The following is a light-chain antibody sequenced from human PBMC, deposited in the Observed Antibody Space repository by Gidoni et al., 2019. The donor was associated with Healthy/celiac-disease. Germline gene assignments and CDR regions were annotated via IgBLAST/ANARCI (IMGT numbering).Light chain of an antibody. CDR1: QSVRSSY. V-gene: IGKV3-20*01. J-gene: IGKJ1*01. Sequence: EIVLTQSPGTLSLSPGERATLSCRASQSVRSSYLAWYQQKPGQAPRLLIYGASSGSGTDFTLTISRLEPEDFAVYYCQQYGSSPRTFGQGTKVEIK. CDR3: QQYGSSPRT. CDR2: GAS.